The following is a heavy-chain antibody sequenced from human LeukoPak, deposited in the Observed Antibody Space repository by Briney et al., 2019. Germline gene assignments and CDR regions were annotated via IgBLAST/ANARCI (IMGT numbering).Heavy chain of an antibody. J-gene: IGHJ3*02. D-gene: IGHD2-2*01. V-gene: IGHV1-2*06. CDR2: NNPNSGGT. CDR1: GYTFTSYY. Sequence: ASVKVSCKASGYTFTSYYMHWVRQAPGQGLEWVGRNNPNSGGTNYAQKFQGRVTMTRDTSISTAYMELSRLRSDDTAVYYCARADCSSTSCLNAFDIWGQGTMVTVSS. CDR3: ARADCSSTSCLNAFDI.